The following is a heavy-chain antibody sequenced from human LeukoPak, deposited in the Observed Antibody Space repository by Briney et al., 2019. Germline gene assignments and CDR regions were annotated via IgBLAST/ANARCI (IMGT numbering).Heavy chain of an antibody. CDR1: GGSISSGGYY. CDR3: ARYLTIFGVVMEFDP. D-gene: IGHD3-3*01. CDR2: IYYSGST. V-gene: IGHV4-31*02. Sequence: SQTLCLTCTVSGGSISSGGYYWSWIRQHPGKGLEWIGYIYYSGSTYYNPSVKSRVTISVDTSKNQFSLKLSSVTAADTAVYYCARYLTIFGVVMEFDPWGQGTLVTVSS. J-gene: IGHJ5*02.